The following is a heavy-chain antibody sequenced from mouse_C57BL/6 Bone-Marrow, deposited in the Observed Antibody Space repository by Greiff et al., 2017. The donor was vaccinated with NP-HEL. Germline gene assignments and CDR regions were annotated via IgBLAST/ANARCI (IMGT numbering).Heavy chain of an antibody. CDR1: GFNIKDDY. CDR2: IDPENGDT. V-gene: IGHV14-4*01. Sequence: EVQLQESGAELVRPGASVKLSCTASGFNIKDDYMHWVKQRPEQGLEWIGWIDPENGDTEYASKFQGKATITADTSSNTAYLQLSSLTSEDTAVYYCTPLYLGGFAYWGQGTLVTVSA. CDR3: TPLYLGGFAY. J-gene: IGHJ3*01. D-gene: IGHD4-1*01.